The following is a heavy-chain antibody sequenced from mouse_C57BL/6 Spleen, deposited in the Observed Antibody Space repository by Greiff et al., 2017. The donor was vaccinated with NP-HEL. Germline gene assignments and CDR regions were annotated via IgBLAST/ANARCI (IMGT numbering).Heavy chain of an antibody. CDR3: ARQYYGSSYDDY. V-gene: IGHV1-50*01. CDR1: GYTFTSYW. Sequence: QVHVKQPGAELVKPGASVKLSCKASGYTFTSYWMQWVKQRPGQGLEWIGEIDPSDSYTNYNQKFKGKATLTVDTSSSTAYMQLSSLTSEDSAVYYCARQYYGSSYDDYWGQGTTLTVSS. D-gene: IGHD1-1*01. J-gene: IGHJ2*01. CDR2: IDPSDSYT.